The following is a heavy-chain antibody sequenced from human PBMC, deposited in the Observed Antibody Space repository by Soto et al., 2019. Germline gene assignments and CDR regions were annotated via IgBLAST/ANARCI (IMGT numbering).Heavy chain of an antibody. D-gene: IGHD2-21*02. CDR1: GGSISSGGYY. CDR2: IYYSGST. V-gene: IGHV4-31*03. Sequence: QVQLQESGPGLVKPSQTLSLTCTVSGGSISSGGYYWSWIRQHPGKGLEWIGYIYYSGSTYYNPSLKGRVTLSVDTSKNQFSLKLSSVTAADTAVYYCAREGCGGDCPAPADYWGQGTLVTVSS. CDR3: AREGCGGDCPAPADY. J-gene: IGHJ4*02.